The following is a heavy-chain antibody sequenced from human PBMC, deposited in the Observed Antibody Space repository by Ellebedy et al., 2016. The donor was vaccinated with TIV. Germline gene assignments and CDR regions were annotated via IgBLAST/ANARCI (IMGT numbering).Heavy chain of an antibody. CDR1: GFSLSTSGMC. V-gene: IGHV2-70*11. CDR2: IDWDDDK. J-gene: IGHJ4*02. Sequence: SGPTLVKPTQTLTLTCTFSGFSLSTSGMCVSWIRQPPGKALEWLARIDWDDDKYYSTFLKTRLTISKDTSKNQVVLTMTNMDPVDTATYYCARITHTAMVTEAFDYWGQGTLVTVSS. D-gene: IGHD5-18*01. CDR3: ARITHTAMVTEAFDY.